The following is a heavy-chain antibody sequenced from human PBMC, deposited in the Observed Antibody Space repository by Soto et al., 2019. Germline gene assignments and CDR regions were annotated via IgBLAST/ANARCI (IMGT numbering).Heavy chain of an antibody. CDR1: GESFSGYY. CDR3: ARPHYDSNTFYSFFDY. D-gene: IGHD3-22*01. V-gene: IGHV4-34*12. J-gene: IGHJ4*02. CDR2: IFHGGGT. Sequence: SETLSLTCGVFGESFSGYYWSWIRQPPGKGLEWIGQIFHGGGTNYSPSLKSRVTISVDTSKNQFSLELSSVTAADTAVYYCARPHYDSNTFYSFFDYWGQGTLVTVSS.